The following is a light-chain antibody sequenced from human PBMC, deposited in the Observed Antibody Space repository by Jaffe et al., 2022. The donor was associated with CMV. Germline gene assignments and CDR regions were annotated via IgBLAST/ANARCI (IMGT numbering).Light chain of an antibody. CDR1: QDINNY. V-gene: IGKV1-33*01. CDR2: GVS. J-gene: IGKJ1*01. Sequence: DIQMTQSPASLSASVGDRVTITCQASQDINNYLNWYQQKPGKGPKLLIYGVSNLETGVPSRFSGSGSGTDFVFTISTLQPEDIATYYCQQHSYLPGTFGQGTKVEIK. CDR3: QQHSYLPGT.